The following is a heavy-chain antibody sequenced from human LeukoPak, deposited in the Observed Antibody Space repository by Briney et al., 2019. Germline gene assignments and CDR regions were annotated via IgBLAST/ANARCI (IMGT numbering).Heavy chain of an antibody. Sequence: PAVNGTCKASGYTFTGYYMQWVGRATGQGLEWMGWINANSGDTKYAQKFQGRVTMTRDTSISTAYMELSRLRSDDTAMYYCAREISGYSDYWGQGTLVTVSS. D-gene: IGHD3-22*01. J-gene: IGHJ4*02. V-gene: IGHV1-2*02. CDR2: INANSGDT. CDR3: AREISGYSDY. CDR1: GYTFTGYY.